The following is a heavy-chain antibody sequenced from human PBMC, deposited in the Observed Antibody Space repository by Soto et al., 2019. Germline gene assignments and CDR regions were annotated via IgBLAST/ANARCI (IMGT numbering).Heavy chain of an antibody. CDR1: GFKFDNFG. Sequence: QVRLVESGRGVVQPGRSLRLSCAASGFKFDNFGMHWVRQAPGKVPEWVAVIWHDGTNEHYADSVKGRFTISRDNSKNTVYLQMNSLRGDDTAMYYCARDRGVGATNAKDYWGQGTRVTVSA. D-gene: IGHD1-26*01. CDR3: ARDRGVGATNAKDY. CDR2: IWHDGTNE. V-gene: IGHV3-33*08. J-gene: IGHJ4*02.